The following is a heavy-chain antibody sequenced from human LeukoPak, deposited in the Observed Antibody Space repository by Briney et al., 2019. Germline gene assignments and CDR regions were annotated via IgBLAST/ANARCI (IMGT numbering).Heavy chain of an antibody. Sequence: GGSLRLSCAASGFSFSSYGMHWVRQAPDKGLEWVAFIQFDGTIKYYADSVKGRFTISRDNSKNTLYLQMNSLRSEDTAVYYCARKGSGLNPFDFWGQGTLVTVSS. CDR3: ARKGSGLNPFDF. CDR1: GFSFSSYG. V-gene: IGHV3-30*02. D-gene: IGHD1-14*01. J-gene: IGHJ4*02. CDR2: IQFDGTIK.